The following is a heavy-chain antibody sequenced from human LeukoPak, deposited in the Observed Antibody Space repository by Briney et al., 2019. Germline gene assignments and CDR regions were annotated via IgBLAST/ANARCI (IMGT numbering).Heavy chain of an antibody. Sequence: ASVRVSCKASGYTFTDYYIHWVRQAPGQGLEWMGWINPKSGGTYYPQNFQGRLTMTRDTSITTAYMDLSGLRSDDTAVYYCARVLVVRGLINWFYPWGQGTLVTVSS. V-gene: IGHV1-2*02. CDR3: ARVLVVRGLINWFYP. CDR2: INPKSGGT. D-gene: IGHD3-10*01. CDR1: GYTFTDYY. J-gene: IGHJ5*02.